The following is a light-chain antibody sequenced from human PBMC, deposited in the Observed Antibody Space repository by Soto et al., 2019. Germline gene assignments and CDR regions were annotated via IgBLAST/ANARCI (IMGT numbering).Light chain of an antibody. CDR2: QDT. Sequence: SYELTQPPSMSVSPGQTAVITCSGRALPRQYVYWFKQKPGQAPVLVIYQDTRRPPTIPARFSGSASGTTVSLTISGVQADDEADYYCQSADTSGNIEVFGPGTKVTVL. CDR3: QSADTSGNIEV. J-gene: IGLJ1*01. CDR1: ALPRQY. V-gene: IGLV3-25*02.